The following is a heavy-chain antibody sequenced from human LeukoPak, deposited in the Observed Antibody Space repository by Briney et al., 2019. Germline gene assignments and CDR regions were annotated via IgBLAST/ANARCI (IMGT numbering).Heavy chain of an antibody. CDR1: GGTFSSYA. CDR3: AREYGFWSGYSHTVNWFDP. D-gene: IGHD3-3*01. V-gene: IGHV1-69*05. J-gene: IGHJ5*02. CDR2: IIPIFGTA. Sequence: SVKVSCKASGGTFSSYAISWVRQAPGQGLEWMGGIIPIFGTANYAQKFQGRVTITTDESTSTAYMELSSLRSEDTAVYYCAREYGFWSGYSHTVNWFDPWGQGNLVTVSS.